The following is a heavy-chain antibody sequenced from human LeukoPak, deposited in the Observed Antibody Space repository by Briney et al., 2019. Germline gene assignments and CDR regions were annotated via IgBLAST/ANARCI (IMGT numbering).Heavy chain of an antibody. Sequence: GGSLRLSCVASGFSFDDYGMHWVRQTPGKRLEWVSGINWDGESTGYAGSVKGRFTISRDNAENSLFLQMNRLRAEDAALYYCTRGPDARGPNGPNWFDPWGQGTLVTVSS. J-gene: IGHJ5*02. D-gene: IGHD2-8*01. CDR3: TRGPDARGPNGPNWFDP. CDR2: INWDGEST. CDR1: GFSFDDYG. V-gene: IGHV3-20*04.